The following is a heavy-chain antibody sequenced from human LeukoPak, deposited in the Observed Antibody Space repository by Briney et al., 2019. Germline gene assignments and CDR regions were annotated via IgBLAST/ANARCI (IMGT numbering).Heavy chain of an antibody. Sequence: GGSLTLSCAASGFTFSSYAMSWVRQARGKGREWVSGISGSGGSTYYADSVKGRFTICRGNSKTTLYLQMNSLRAEDTAVYYCLVGRLRSTWFDYWGQGTLVTVSS. V-gene: IGHV3-23*01. J-gene: IGHJ4*02. CDR1: GFTFSSYA. CDR2: ISGSGGST. D-gene: IGHD5-12*01. CDR3: LVGRLRSTWFDY.